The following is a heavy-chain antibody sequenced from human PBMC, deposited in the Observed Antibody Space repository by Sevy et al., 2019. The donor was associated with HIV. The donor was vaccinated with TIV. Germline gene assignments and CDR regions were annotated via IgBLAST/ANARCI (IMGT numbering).Heavy chain of an antibody. J-gene: IGHJ4*02. D-gene: IGHD3-22*01. V-gene: IGHV3-74*01. CDR1: GFTFSSYW. CDR2: INSDGSST. Sequence: GGSLRLPCAASGFTFSSYWMHWVRQAPGKGLVWVSRINSDGSSTSYADSVKGRFTISRDNAKNTLYLQMNSLRAEDTAVYYCASSRPDYYDSSGYYLHWGQGTLVTVSS. CDR3: ASSRPDYYDSSGYYLH.